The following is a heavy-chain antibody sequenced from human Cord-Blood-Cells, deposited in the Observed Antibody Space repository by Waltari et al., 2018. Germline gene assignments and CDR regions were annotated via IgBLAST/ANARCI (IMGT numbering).Heavy chain of an antibody. Sequence: EVQLVESGGGLIKPGGSLRLCCAASGFTFSNCWISWGRQAPGKGLEWVGRIKSKTDGGTTDYAAPVKGRFTISRDDSKNTLYLQMNSLKTEDTAVYYCTTDSDYVSIKPWGQGTLVTVSS. V-gene: IGHV3-15*01. J-gene: IGHJ5*02. CDR3: TTDSDYVSIKP. CDR2: IKSKTDGGTT. CDR1: GFTFSNCW. D-gene: IGHD4-17*01.